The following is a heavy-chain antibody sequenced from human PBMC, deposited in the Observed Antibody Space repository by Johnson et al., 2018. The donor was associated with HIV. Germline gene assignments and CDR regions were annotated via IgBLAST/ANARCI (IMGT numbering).Heavy chain of an antibody. J-gene: IGHJ3*02. CDR3: ARDDTEADGAFDI. CDR1: GFTFSSYA. V-gene: IGHV3-30*04. Sequence: VQLVESGGGVVRPGGSLRLSCAASGFTFSSYAMHWVRQAPGKGLEWVAVISYDGSNKYYADSVKGRFTISRDNAKNSLYLQMNSLRAEDTAVYYCARDDTEADGAFDIWGQGTMVTVSS. CDR2: ISYDGSNK. D-gene: IGHD2-2*02.